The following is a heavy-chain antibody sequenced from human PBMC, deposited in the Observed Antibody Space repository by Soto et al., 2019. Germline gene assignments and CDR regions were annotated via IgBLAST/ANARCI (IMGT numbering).Heavy chain of an antibody. V-gene: IGHV3-48*01. J-gene: IGHJ6*02. Sequence: PGGSLRLSCAASGFTFSSYSMNWVRQAPGKGLEWVSYISSSSSTIYYADSVKGRFTISRDNAKNSLYLQMNSLRAEDTAVYYCARAQEGGSDSYYNVYYYYGMDVWGQGTTVTVSS. CDR1: GFTFSSYS. CDR3: ARAQEGGSDSYYNVYYYYGMDV. D-gene: IGHD3-10*01. CDR2: ISSSSSTI.